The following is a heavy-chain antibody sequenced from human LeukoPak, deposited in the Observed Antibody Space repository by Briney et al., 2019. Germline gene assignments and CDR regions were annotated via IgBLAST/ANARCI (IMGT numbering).Heavy chain of an antibody. CDR2: ISWNSGSI. J-gene: IGHJ6*02. D-gene: IGHD6-6*01. V-gene: IGHV3-9*01. CDR1: GFTFDDYA. CDR3: AKDNLARNSSSEVDFYGMDV. Sequence: QAGGSLRLSCAASGFTFDDYAMHWVRQAPGKGLEWVSGISWNSGSIGYADSVKGRFTISRDNAKNSLYLQMNSLRAEDTALYYCAKDNLARNSSSEVDFYGMDVWGQGTTVTVSS.